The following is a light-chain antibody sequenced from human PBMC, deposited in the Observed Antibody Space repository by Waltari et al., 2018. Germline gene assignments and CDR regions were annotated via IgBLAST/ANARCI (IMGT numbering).Light chain of an antibody. V-gene: IGKV2-28*01. Sequence: DIVMTQSPLSLPVTPGEPASISCRSSRSLLHSNGYNYLDWYLQKPGPSPQRLIYLGSNQASGVPDRFSGSGSGTDFTLKISRVEAEDVGVYYCMQALQAPLTFGGGTKVEIK. CDR1: RSLLHSNGYNY. CDR3: MQALQAPLT. J-gene: IGKJ4*01. CDR2: LGS.